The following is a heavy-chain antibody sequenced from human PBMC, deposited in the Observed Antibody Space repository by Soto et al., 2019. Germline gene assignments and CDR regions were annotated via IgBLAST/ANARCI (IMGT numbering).Heavy chain of an antibody. Sequence: ESGPTLVNPTETLTLTCTVSGFSLINARMGVSWIRQPPGKALEWLAHIFSNDEKSYSTSLKSRLTISKDTSKSQVVLTMTNMDPVDTATYYCARTRIYYYDSSGYYHGNGGYYFDYWGQGTLVTVSS. CDR1: GFSLINARMG. CDR2: IFSNDEK. D-gene: IGHD3-22*01. CDR3: ARTRIYYYDSSGYYHGNGGYYFDY. J-gene: IGHJ4*02. V-gene: IGHV2-26*01.